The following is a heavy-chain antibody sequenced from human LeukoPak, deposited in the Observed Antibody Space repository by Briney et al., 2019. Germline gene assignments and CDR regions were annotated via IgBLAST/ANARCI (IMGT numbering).Heavy chain of an antibody. V-gene: IGHV3-48*04. D-gene: IGHD1-14*01. CDR1: RFIFSDHN. J-gene: IGHJ4*02. CDR2: ISTTSTII. Sequence: PGGSLRLSCAASRFIFSDHNMNWVRQTPGKGLEWISYISTTSTIIYYADSVKGRFTISRDNAKNSLYLQMNSLRAEDTAIYYCARGPYTLGHYFDYWGQGTLATVSS. CDR3: ARGPYTLGHYFDY.